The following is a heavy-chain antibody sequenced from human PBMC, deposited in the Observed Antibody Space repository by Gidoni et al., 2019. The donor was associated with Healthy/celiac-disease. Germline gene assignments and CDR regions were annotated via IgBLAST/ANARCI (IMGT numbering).Heavy chain of an antibody. J-gene: IGHJ4*02. Sequence: QVQLVQSGAEVKKPGASVKVSCKASGYTFTGYYMHWVRQAPGQGLEWMGWINPNSGGTNYAQKLQGRVTMTRDTSISTAYMELSRLRSDDTAVYYCARYGIAAAGTDYWGQGTLVTVSS. V-gene: IGHV1-2*02. CDR3: ARYGIAAAGTDY. CDR2: INPNSGGT. D-gene: IGHD6-13*01. CDR1: GYTFTGYY.